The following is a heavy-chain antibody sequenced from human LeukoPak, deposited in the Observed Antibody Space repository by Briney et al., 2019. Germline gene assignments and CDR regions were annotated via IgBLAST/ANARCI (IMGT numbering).Heavy chain of an antibody. CDR2: INSDERST. D-gene: IGHD3-22*01. Sequence: GGSLRLSCAASGFTFSNYYMHWVRQAPGKGLVWVSRINSDERSTNYADSVKGRFTNSRDNAKNTLHLQMNSLRAEDTAVYYCAREGYYHDSSGYTYYFDYWGQGTLVTVSS. CDR3: AREGYYHDSSGYTYYFDY. J-gene: IGHJ4*02. V-gene: IGHV3-74*01. CDR1: GFTFSNYY.